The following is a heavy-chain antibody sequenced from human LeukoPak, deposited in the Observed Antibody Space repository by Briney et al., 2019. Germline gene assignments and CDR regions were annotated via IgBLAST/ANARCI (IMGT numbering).Heavy chain of an antibody. CDR3: ARDKGSTSPRGGYFDY. J-gene: IGHJ4*02. CDR2: ISSSSSYI. V-gene: IGHV3-21*01. CDR1: GFTFSSYS. Sequence: GGSLRLSCAASGFTFSSYSMNWVRQAPGKGLEWVSSISSSSSYIYYADSVKGRFTISRDNSKSTLYLQMNSLRAEDTAVYYCARDKGSTSPRGGYFDYWGQGTLVTVSS. D-gene: IGHD2-2*01.